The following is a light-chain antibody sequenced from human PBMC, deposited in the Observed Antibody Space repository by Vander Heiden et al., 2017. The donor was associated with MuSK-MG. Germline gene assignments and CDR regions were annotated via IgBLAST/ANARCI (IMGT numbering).Light chain of an antibody. CDR3: QSYDIGLTDYV. J-gene: IGLJ1*01. V-gene: IGLV1-40*01. CDR1: SSNVGAGYD. Sequence: VLTQPPSVSGAPGQRVTISCTGSSSNVGAGYDVAWYQQFPGTAPRLLVYDEATRPSGVPDRFSGSKSGTSASLIITGLQAEDEADYYCQSYDIGLTDYVFGPGTKVTVL. CDR2: DEA.